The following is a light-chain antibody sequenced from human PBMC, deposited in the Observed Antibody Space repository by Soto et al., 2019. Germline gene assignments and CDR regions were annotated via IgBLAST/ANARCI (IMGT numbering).Light chain of an antibody. V-gene: IGLV1-40*01. CDR2: DNN. CDR3: HSYDNSLSGHVV. J-gene: IGLJ2*01. CDR1: SSNIGALYD. Sequence: QSVLTQPPSVSGAPGQRVTISCTGSSSNIGALYDVNWYQQLPGTAPKLLIYDNNNRPSGVPDRFSGSKSGTSASLAITGLQAEYEADYYCHSYDNSLSGHVVFGGGTKVTVL.